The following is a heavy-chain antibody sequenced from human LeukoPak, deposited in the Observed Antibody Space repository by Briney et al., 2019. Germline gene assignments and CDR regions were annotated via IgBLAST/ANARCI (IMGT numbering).Heavy chain of an antibody. CDR3: AELGITMIGGV. J-gene: IGHJ6*04. CDR1: GFSFSSYA. V-gene: IGHV3-23*01. CDR2: ISYSGGST. D-gene: IGHD3-10*02. Sequence: GGSLRLSCATSGFSFSSYAMTWVRQAPGKGLDWVSSISYSGGSTHYADSVMGRFTISRDNAKNSLYLQMNSLRAEDTAVYYCAELGITMIGGVWGKGTTVTISS.